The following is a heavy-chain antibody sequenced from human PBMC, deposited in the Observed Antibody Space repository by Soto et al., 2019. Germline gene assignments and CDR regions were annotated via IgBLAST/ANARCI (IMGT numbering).Heavy chain of an antibody. J-gene: IGHJ5*02. CDR1: GYTFTSYG. CDR3: ARDRDTAMAGGFDP. V-gene: IGHV1-18*01. CDR2: ISAYNGNT. Sequence: ASVKVSCKASGYTFTSYGISWVRQAPGQGLEWMGWISAYNGNTSYAQKLQGRVTMTTDTSTSTAYMELRSLRSDDTAVYYCARDRDTAMAGGFDPWGQGTLVTVSS. D-gene: IGHD5-18*01.